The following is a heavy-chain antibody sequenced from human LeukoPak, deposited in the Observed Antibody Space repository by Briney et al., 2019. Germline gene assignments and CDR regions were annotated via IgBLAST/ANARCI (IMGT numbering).Heavy chain of an antibody. CDR2: VYGNDDK. J-gene: IGHJ4*02. D-gene: IGHD1-1*01. Sequence: SGPTLVKPTQTLTLTCTFSGFSLTTSGVGVGWIRQHPGKALEWDAVVYGNDDKLYSPSLRSRLTITKDTSKNQVVLTMTNMDPVDTATYYCASQLLSRGYFDHWGQGTLVTVSS. V-gene: IGHV2-5*01. CDR1: GFSLTTSGVG. CDR3: ASQLLSRGYFDH.